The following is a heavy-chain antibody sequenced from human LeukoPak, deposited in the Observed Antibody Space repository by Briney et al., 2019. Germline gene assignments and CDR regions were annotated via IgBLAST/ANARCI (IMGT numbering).Heavy chain of an antibody. CDR1: GFTFDGYA. CDR2: ITWNSGSI. J-gene: IGHJ3*02. CDR3: AKDLRLRYFDWLLYGDAFDI. D-gene: IGHD3-9*01. Sequence: GGSLRLSCAASGFTFDGYAMHWVRQAPGKGLEWVSGITWNSGSIGYADSVKGRFTISRDNAKNSLYLQMNSLRAEDTALYYCAKDLRLRYFDWLLYGDAFDIWGQGTMVTVSS. V-gene: IGHV3-9*01.